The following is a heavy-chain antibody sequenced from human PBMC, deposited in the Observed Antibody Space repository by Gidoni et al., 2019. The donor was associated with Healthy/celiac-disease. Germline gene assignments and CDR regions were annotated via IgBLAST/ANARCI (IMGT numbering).Heavy chain of an antibody. J-gene: IGHJ4*02. V-gene: IGHV3-23*01. CDR3: AKDFLYSGDAKEDY. Sequence: QAPGKGLEWVSAISGSGGSTYYADSVKGRFTISRDNSKNTLYLQMNSLRAEDTAVYYCAKDFLYSGDAKEDYWGQGTLVTVSS. CDR2: ISGSGGST. D-gene: IGHD5-12*01.